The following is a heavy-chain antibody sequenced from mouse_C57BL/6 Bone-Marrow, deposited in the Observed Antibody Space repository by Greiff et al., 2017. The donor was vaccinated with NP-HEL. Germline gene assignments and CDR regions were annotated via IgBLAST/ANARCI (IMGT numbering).Heavy chain of an antibody. Sequence: EVQLQESGPGLVKPSQSLSLTCSVTGYSITSGYYWNWIRQFPGNKLEWMGYISYDGSHNYNPSLKNRISIPRDTSTNQFFLKLNSVTTEDTATYYCARGGGYYAMDYWGQGTSVTVSS. CDR1: GYSITSGYY. V-gene: IGHV3-6*01. J-gene: IGHJ4*01. CDR3: ARGGGYYAMDY. D-gene: IGHD1-1*02. CDR2: ISYDGSH.